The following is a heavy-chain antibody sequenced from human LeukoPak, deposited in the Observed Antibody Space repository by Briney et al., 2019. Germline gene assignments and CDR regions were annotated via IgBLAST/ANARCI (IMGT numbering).Heavy chain of an antibody. CDR1: GFTFSSYA. V-gene: IGHV3-23*01. Sequence: GGSLRLSCAASGFTFSSYAMSWVRQAPGKGLERVSAISGSGGSTYYADSVKGRFTISRDNSKNTLYLQMNSLRAEDTAVYYCAKEGVGYSYGYLDYFDYWGQGTLVTVSS. D-gene: IGHD5-18*01. CDR2: ISGSGGST. CDR3: AKEGVGYSYGYLDYFDY. J-gene: IGHJ4*02.